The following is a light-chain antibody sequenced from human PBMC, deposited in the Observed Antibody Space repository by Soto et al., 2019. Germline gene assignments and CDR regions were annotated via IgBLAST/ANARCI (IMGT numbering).Light chain of an antibody. CDR2: DAS. CDR1: QSVSSY. CDR3: QQPSNWPLT. J-gene: IGKJ4*01. V-gene: IGKV3-11*01. Sequence: EIVLTQSPATLSLSPGERATLSCRASQSVSSYLAWYQQKPGQAPRLLMSDASNRATGIPARFSGSGSGTESSLTISSLEPEDFAFYYCQQPSNWPLTFGGGTKVEIK.